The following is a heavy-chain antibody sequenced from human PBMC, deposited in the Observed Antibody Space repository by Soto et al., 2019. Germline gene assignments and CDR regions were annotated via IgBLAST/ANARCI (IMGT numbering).Heavy chain of an antibody. CDR3: AKGYHYGSGSYYRGFDY. CDR1: GFTVSSNY. V-gene: IGHV3-66*01. CDR2: IYSGGST. Sequence: GGSLRLSCAASGFTVSSNYMSWVRQAPGKGLEWVSVIYSGGSTYYADSVKGRFTISRDNSKNTLYLQMNSLRAEDTAVYYCAKGYHYGSGSYYRGFDYWGQGTPVTVSS. D-gene: IGHD3-10*01. J-gene: IGHJ4*02.